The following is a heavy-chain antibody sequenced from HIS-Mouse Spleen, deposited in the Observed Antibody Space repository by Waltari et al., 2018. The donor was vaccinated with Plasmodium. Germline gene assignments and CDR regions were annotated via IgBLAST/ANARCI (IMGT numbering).Heavy chain of an antibody. Sequence: QVQLVESGGGVVQPGRSLRLSCAASGFTFSSYGRPWVRQAPGKGLEWVAVIWYDGSNKYYADSVKGRFTISRDNSKNTLYLQMNSLRAEDTAVYYCAKGAGAPGYFDLWGRGTLVTVSS. V-gene: IGHV3-33*06. CDR2: IWYDGSNK. J-gene: IGHJ2*01. CDR3: AKGAGAPGYFDL. CDR1: GFTFSSYG.